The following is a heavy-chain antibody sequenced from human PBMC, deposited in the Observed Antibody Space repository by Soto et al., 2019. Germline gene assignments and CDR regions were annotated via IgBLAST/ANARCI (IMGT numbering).Heavy chain of an antibody. V-gene: IGHV4-59*01. CDR3: ATRSSGSYGLDY. Sequence: SETLSLTCAVSGGSISSYYWSWIRQPPGKGLEWIGYIYYSGSTNYNPSLKSRVTISVDTSKNQFSLKLSSVTAADTAVYYCATRSSGSYGLDYWGQGTLVTVSS. J-gene: IGHJ4*02. D-gene: IGHD1-26*01. CDR2: IYYSGST. CDR1: GGSISSYY.